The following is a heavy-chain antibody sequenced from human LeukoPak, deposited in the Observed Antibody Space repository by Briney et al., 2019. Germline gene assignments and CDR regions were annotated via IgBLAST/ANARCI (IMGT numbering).Heavy chain of an antibody. D-gene: IGHD3-10*01. CDR1: GGSISSSSYY. Sequence: SETLSLTSTVSGGSISSSSYYWGWIRQPPGKGLEWIGSIYYSGSTYYNPSLKSRVSISVDTSKNQFSLKLSSVTAADTAVYYCARDGDGSGSYYYYWGQGTLVTVSS. J-gene: IGHJ4*02. CDR2: IYYSGST. CDR3: ARDGDGSGSYYYY. V-gene: IGHV4-39*07.